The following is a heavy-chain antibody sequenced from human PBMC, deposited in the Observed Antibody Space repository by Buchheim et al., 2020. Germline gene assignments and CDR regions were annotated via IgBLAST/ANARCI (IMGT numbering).Heavy chain of an antibody. D-gene: IGHD3-22*01. CDR3: ARGNTIIVGDY. V-gene: IGHV4-59*01. J-gene: IGHJ4*02. CDR1: GGSISGYY. CDR2: VFSTGST. Sequence: QVQLRESGPGLVKPSETLSLTCTVSGGSISGYYWNWIRQPPGKGLEWIGYVFSTGSTNYNSSLKSRLRISIDTSKNQFSLKLTSVTAADTAVYYCARGNTIIVGDYWGQGTL.